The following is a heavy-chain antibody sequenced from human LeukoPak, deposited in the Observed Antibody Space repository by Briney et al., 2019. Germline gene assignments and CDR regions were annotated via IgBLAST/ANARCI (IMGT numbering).Heavy chain of an antibody. Sequence: PGGSLRLSCAASGFTFSRYGMHWARQAPGKGLEWVAVISYDGSNKYYADSVKGRFTISRDNSKNTLYLQMNSLRAEDTAVYYCAKDSFLAITMVRGVHGCMDVWGQGTTVTVSS. CDR1: GFTFSRYG. CDR3: AKDSFLAITMVRGVHGCMDV. D-gene: IGHD3-10*01. CDR2: ISYDGSNK. J-gene: IGHJ6*02. V-gene: IGHV3-30*18.